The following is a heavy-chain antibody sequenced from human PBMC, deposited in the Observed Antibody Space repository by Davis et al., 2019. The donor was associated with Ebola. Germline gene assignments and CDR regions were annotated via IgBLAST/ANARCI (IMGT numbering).Heavy chain of an antibody. CDR3: ARDRTTVTIWWFDP. D-gene: IGHD4-17*01. J-gene: IGHJ5*02. CDR2: IYSSGIT. Sequence: PGGSLRLSCAASGFTVSSNYMSWVRQAPGKGLEWVSVIYSSGITNYADSVKGRFTISRDNAKNTVYLQMNSLRAEDTAVYYCARDRTTVTIWWFDPWGQGTLVTVSS. CDR1: GFTVSSNY. V-gene: IGHV3-53*01.